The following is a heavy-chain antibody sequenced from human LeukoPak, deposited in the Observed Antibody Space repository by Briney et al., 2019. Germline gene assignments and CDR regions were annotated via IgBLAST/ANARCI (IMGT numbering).Heavy chain of an antibody. D-gene: IGHD3-10*01. CDR2: INRNGGST. V-gene: IGHV3-20*04. CDR1: GFTFDDYG. Sequence: EGSLRLSCAASGFTFDDYGMSWVRQAAANGLDSVSGINRNGGSTGYADSVKGRFTISRDNAKNSLYLQMNSLRAEDTALYYCVRGFRGGPFDYWGQGTLVTVSS. J-gene: IGHJ4*02. CDR3: VRGFRGGPFDY.